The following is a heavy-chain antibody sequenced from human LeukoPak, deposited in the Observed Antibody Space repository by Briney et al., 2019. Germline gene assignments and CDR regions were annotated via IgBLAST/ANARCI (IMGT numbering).Heavy chain of an antibody. J-gene: IGHJ3*02. V-gene: IGHV3-64*01. D-gene: IGHD1-26*01. CDR2: ISSNGGST. CDR3: AREPVGATRDGAFDI. CDR1: GFTFSSYA. Sequence: PGGSLRLSCAASGFTFSSYAMHWVRQAPGKGLEYVSAISSNGGSTYYANSVKGRFTISRDNSKNTLYLQMGSLRAEDMAVYYCAREPVGATRDGAFDIWGQGTMVTVSS.